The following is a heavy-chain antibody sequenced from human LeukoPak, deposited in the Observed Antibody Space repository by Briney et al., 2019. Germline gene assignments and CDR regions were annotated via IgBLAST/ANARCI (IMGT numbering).Heavy chain of an antibody. Sequence: GGSLRLSCAASGFTFSDYNMHWVRQAPGKGLEWVAVISYDGSNKYYADSVKGRFTISRDNSKNTLYLQMNSLRAEDTAVYYCARDLPPQAYGSGSLNWFDPGGREPWSPSPQ. CDR2: ISYDGSNK. CDR3: ARDLPPQAYGSGSLNWFDP. D-gene: IGHD3-10*01. V-gene: IGHV3-30*03. J-gene: IGHJ5*02. CDR1: GFTFSDYN.